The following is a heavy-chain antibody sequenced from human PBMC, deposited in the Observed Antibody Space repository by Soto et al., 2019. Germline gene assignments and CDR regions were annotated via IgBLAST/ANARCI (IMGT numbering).Heavy chain of an antibody. CDR1: GFTVSSNY. CDR2: IYSGGST. D-gene: IGHD3-22*01. Sequence: EVQLVESGGGLIQPGGSLRLSGAASGFTVSSNYMSWVRKAPGKGLEWVSVIYSGGSTYYADSVKGRFTISRDNSKNTLYLQMNSLRAEDTAVYYCARDRVESGYPEYFQHWGQGTLFPVSS. V-gene: IGHV3-53*01. J-gene: IGHJ1*01. CDR3: ARDRVESGYPEYFQH.